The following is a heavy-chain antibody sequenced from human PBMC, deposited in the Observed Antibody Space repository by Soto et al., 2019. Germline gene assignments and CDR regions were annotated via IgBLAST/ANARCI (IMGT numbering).Heavy chain of an antibody. V-gene: IGHV1-69*13. Sequence: SVKVSCKASGDTDTNYVISWVRQAPGQGLEWMAGIFPKFGTTYSAQKLQDRLTITADESTSTVYMQLSSLRLDDTAVYYCEAEMTFGKLSVVWGQGTTVTVSS. CDR1: GDTDTNYV. J-gene: IGHJ6*02. D-gene: IGHD3-16*02. CDR3: EAEMTFGKLSVV. CDR2: IFPKFGTT.